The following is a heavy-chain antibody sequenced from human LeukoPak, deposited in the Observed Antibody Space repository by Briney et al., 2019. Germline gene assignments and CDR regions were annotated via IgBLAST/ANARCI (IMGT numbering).Heavy chain of an antibody. Sequence: QPGGSLRLSCAASGFTFSSYYVSWVRQAPGKGLEWVWAINGSGGSKYYAYSVKGRFTIFRDNSNNTLYLQMNSLRAEDTAVYYCAKDLGFYDFWSGYAFDIWGQGKMITVSS. CDR1: GFTFSSYY. J-gene: IGHJ3*02. V-gene: IGHV3-23*01. CDR2: INGSGGSK. D-gene: IGHD3-3*01. CDR3: AKDLGFYDFWSGYAFDI.